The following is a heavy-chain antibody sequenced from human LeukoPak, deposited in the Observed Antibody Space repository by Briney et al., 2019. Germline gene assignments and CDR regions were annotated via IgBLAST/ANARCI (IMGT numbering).Heavy chain of an antibody. CDR1: GGSISSYY. CDR2: IYTSGST. D-gene: IGHD3-22*01. J-gene: IGHJ4*02. Sequence: PSETLSLTCTVSGGSISSYYWSWIRQPAGKGLEWIGRIYTSGSTNYNPSLKSRVTMSVDTSKNQFSLKLSSMTAANTAVYYCARAGYYYDGSGYYSFDYWGQGTLVTVSS. V-gene: IGHV4-4*07. CDR3: ARAGYYYDGSGYYSFDY.